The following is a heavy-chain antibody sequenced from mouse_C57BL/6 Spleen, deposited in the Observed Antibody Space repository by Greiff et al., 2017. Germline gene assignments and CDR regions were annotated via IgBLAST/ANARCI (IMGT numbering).Heavy chain of an antibody. V-gene: IGHV1-42*01. J-gene: IGHJ2*01. Sequence: VQLQQSGPELVKPGASVKISCKASGYSFTGYYMNWVKQSPEKSLEWIGEINPSTGGTTYNQKFKAKATLTVDKSSSTAYMQLKLLTSEDSAVFYCARKANWYYFDYWGQGTTLTVSS. CDR1: GYSFTGYY. CDR3: ARKANWYYFDY. D-gene: IGHD4-1*01. CDR2: INPSTGGT.